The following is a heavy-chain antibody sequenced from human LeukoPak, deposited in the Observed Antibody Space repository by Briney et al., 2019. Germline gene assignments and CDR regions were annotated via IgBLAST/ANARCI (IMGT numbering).Heavy chain of an antibody. CDR2: IYTSGST. D-gene: IGHD3-10*01. V-gene: IGHV4-4*07. Sequence: SETLSLTCTVSGGSISSYYWSWIRQPAGKGLEWIGRIYTSGSTNYNPSLKSRVTMSVDTSKNQFSLKLSSVTAADTAVYYCARLVNYYGSGSYQYYFDYWGQGTLVTVSS. CDR1: GGSISSYY. J-gene: IGHJ4*02. CDR3: ARLVNYYGSGSYQYYFDY.